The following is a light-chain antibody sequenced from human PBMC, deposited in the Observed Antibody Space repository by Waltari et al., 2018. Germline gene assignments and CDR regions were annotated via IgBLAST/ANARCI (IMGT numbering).Light chain of an antibody. Sequence: EIVLTQSPGTLSLSPGERVTLSCRASQGIGTFLAWYQQKPGQPPRILIYGSSIRAAGIPDRVSGSGSETDFSLTISRLEPEDFAVYYCQHYVRLPVTFGQGTKVQIK. J-gene: IGKJ1*01. CDR3: QHYVRLPVT. CDR1: QGIGTF. CDR2: GSS. V-gene: IGKV3-20*01.